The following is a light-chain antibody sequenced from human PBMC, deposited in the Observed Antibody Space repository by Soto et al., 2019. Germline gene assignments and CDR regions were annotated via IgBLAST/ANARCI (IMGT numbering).Light chain of an antibody. V-gene: IGLV2-14*01. J-gene: IGLJ1*01. CDR2: DVS. Sequence: QSVLTQPASVSGSPGQSITISCTGTSSDVGAYNYVSWYQQHPGKAPKLMIYDVSHRPSGVSHRFSGSKSGNTASLTISGLQAEDEADYYCGSYTTSSNYVFGNGTKVTAL. CDR3: GSYTTSSNYV. CDR1: SSDVGAYNY.